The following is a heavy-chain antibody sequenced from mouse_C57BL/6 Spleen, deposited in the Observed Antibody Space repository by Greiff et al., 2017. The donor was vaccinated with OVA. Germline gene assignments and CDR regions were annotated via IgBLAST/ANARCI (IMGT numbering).Heavy chain of an antibody. CDR1: GFSFTSFG. Sequence: QVQLKESGPGLVAPSQSLSITCTVSGFSFTSFGVSRVRQPPGKGLEWLGVIWGDGSTNYHSALISRLSISKDNSKSQIFVKLNSLQTDDTATYYWAKREGASTMVTSSWFAYWGQGTLVTASA. V-gene: IGHV2-3*01. J-gene: IGHJ3*01. CDR3: AKREGASTMVTSSWFAY. CDR2: IWGDGST. D-gene: IGHD2-2*01.